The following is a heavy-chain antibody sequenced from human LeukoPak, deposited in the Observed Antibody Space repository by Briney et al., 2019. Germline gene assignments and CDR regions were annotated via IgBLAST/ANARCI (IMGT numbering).Heavy chain of an antibody. J-gene: IGHJ5*02. V-gene: IGHV1-46*01. CDR1: GYSFTRHW. Sequence: ASVKVSCKTSGYSFTRHWIHWVRQAPGQGLEWVGIINPDGGYTVYAQKFQGRVSVTRDMSSSTVYMELRRLRYEDSAVYYCARDHSNDDKPWWFDPWGQGTLVSVSA. CDR2: INPDGGYT. CDR3: ARDHSNDDKPWWFDP. D-gene: IGHD3-9*01.